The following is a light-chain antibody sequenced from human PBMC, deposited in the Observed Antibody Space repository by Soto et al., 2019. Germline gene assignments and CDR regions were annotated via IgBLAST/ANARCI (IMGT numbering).Light chain of an antibody. Sequence: QSALTQPASVSGSPGQSITISCTGTSSDVGGYNYVSWYQQHPGKAPKLMIYEVSNRPSGVSNRFSGSKSGNTASLTISGLQAEDEADYYCSSYTRSSTGYVFGTGTKVTIL. CDR2: EVS. CDR3: SSYTRSSTGYV. V-gene: IGLV2-14*01. J-gene: IGLJ1*01. CDR1: SSDVGGYNY.